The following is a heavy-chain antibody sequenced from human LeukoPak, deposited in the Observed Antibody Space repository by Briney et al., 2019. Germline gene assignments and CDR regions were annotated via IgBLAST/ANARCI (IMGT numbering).Heavy chain of an antibody. Sequence: GGSLRLSCAASGFTFSSYGMHWVRQAPGKGLEWVSAISGSGGSTYYADSVKGRFTISRDNSKNTLYLQMNSLRAEDTAVYYCAKVGKYYYDSSGYTSFDYWGQGTLVNVFS. D-gene: IGHD3-22*01. CDR2: ISGSGGST. CDR3: AKVGKYYYDSSGYTSFDY. J-gene: IGHJ4*02. CDR1: GFTFSSYG. V-gene: IGHV3-23*01.